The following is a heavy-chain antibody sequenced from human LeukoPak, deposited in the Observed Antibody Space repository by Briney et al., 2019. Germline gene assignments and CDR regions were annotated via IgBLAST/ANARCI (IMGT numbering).Heavy chain of an antibody. Sequence: SGPTLVKRTETLKRTCTFSGFSLTTRGVNVLWIRQPPGKALEWLALIYWYDDKRSNPSLKSGLTVTKDNSENQVVLKLANVDPEDTATYYCVYSRLREWDFWSGYAVNWFDPWGQGIFVTVSS. D-gene: IGHD3-3*01. CDR3: VYSRLREWDFWSGYAVNWFDP. J-gene: IGHJ5*02. CDR2: IYWYDDK. V-gene: IGHV2-5*01. CDR1: GFSLTTRGVN.